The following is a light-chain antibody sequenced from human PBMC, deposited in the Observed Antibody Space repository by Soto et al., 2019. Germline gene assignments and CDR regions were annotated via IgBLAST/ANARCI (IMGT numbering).Light chain of an antibody. CDR3: QQSYNMQTWT. V-gene: IGKV1-39*01. Sequence: DVQMTQSPSSLSASVGDRVTITCRASQRISKSLIWYQQKPGKAPKLLIYAASSLQSGVPSRFSGSGSGTDFTLTISSLQPEDFATYYCQQSYNMQTWTFGQGTKVEIK. CDR2: AAS. CDR1: QRISKS. J-gene: IGKJ1*01.